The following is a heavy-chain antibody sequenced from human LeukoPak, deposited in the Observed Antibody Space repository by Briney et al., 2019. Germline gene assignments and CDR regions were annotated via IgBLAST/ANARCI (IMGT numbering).Heavy chain of an antibody. CDR3: AREFIVVVPAASRLYYYYMDV. D-gene: IGHD2-2*01. V-gene: IGHV4-4*07. J-gene: IGHJ6*03. CDR1: GGSISSYY. Sequence: SETLSLTCTVSGGSISSYYWSWIRQPAGKGLEWIGRIYTSGSTNYNPSLKSRVTMSVDTSKNQFSLKLSSVTAAHTAVYYCAREFIVVVPAASRLYYYYMDVWGKGTTVTISS. CDR2: IYTSGST.